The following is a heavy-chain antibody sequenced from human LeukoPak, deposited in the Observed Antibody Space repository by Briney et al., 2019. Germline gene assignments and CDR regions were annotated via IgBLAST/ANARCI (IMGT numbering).Heavy chain of an antibody. CDR3: ARPRRYSYGYPPVFDY. V-gene: IGHV4-34*01. J-gene: IGHJ4*02. CDR2: INHSGST. CDR1: GGSFSGYY. Sequence: SETLSLTCAVYGGSFSGYYWSWIRQPPGKGLEWIGEINHSGSTNYNPSLKSRVTISVDTSKNQFSLKLSSVTAADTAVYYCARPRRYSYGYPPVFDYWGQGTLVTVSS. D-gene: IGHD5-18*01.